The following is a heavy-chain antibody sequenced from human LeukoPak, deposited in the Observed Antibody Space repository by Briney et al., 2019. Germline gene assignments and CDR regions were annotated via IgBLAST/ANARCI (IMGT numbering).Heavy chain of an antibody. CDR2: IYYSGST. D-gene: IGHD6-19*01. J-gene: IGHJ6*03. CDR3: ARVGEQWLVSYYYYMDV. Sequence: SETLSLTCTVSGGSISTYYWSWIRQPPGKGLEWIGYIYYSGSTNYNPSLKSRVTISVNTSKNQFSLKLSSVTAADTAVYYCARVGEQWLVSYYYYMDVWGKGTTVTISS. V-gene: IGHV4-59*01. CDR1: GGSISTYY.